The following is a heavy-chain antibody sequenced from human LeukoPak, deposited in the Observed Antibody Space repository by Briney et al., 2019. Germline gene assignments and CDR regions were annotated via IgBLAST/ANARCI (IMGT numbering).Heavy chain of an antibody. D-gene: IGHD2-15*01. CDR2: IYTSGST. CDR1: GGSISSSSCY. J-gene: IGHJ6*03. CDR3: ARDLTTGCSGGSCYSYYMDV. Sequence: PSETLSLTCSVSGGSISSSSCYWGWIRQPAGKGLEWIGRIYTSGSTNYNPSLKSRVTISVDTSKNQFSLKLSSVTAADTAVYYCARDLTTGCSGGSCYSYYMDVWGKGTTVTISS. V-gene: IGHV4-61*02.